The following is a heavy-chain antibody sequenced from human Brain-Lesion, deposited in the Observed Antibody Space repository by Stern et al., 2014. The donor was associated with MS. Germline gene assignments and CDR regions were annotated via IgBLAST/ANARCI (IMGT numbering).Heavy chain of an antibody. J-gene: IGHJ5*01. CDR1: GGSLNSHY. V-gene: IGHV4-59*11. Sequence: QMQLVQSGPGLVEPSETLSLTCIVSGGSLNSHYFSWIRKPTGKGLEWIAYINFSGRTNYNPSLESRVTISIDTSRNQISLKLNSVTAADTTMYYCAREGDRPPAYSGDLSRLGWFDSWGQGARVIVSS. CDR2: INFSGRT. CDR3: AREGDRPPAYSGDLSRLGWFDS. D-gene: IGHD5-12*01.